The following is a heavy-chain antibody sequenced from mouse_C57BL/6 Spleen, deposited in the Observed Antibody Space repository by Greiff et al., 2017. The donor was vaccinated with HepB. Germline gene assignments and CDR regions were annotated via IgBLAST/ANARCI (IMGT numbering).Heavy chain of an antibody. J-gene: IGHJ3*01. Sequence: QVQLQQPGAELVKPGASVKMSCKASGYTFTSYWITWVKQRPGQGLEWIGDIYPGSGSTNYNEKFKSKATLTVDTSSSTAYMQLSSLTSEDSAVYYCANLYDGYQAWFAYWGQGTLVTVSA. CDR1: GYTFTSYW. V-gene: IGHV1-55*01. CDR3: ANLYDGYQAWFAY. D-gene: IGHD2-3*01. CDR2: IYPGSGST.